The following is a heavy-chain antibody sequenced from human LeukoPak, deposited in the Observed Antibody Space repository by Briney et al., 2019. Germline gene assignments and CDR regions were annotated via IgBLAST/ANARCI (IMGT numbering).Heavy chain of an antibody. CDR3: ARVRGDTAIPHGMDV. V-gene: IGHV1-2*02. CDR2: INPNSGGT. D-gene: IGHD5-18*01. J-gene: IGHJ6*02. Sequence: ASVEVSCKASGYTFTGYYMHWVRQAPGQGLEWMGWINPNSGGTNYAQKFQGRVTMTRDTSISTAYMELSRLRSDDTAVYYCARVRGDTAIPHGMDVWGQGTTVTVSS. CDR1: GYTFTGYY.